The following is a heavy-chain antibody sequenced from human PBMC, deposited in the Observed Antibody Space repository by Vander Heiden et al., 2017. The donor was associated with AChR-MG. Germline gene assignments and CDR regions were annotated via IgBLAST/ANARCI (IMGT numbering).Heavy chain of an antibody. CDR2: IVPIFGTA. D-gene: IGHD2-21*02. J-gene: IGHJ4*02. Sequence: QPVQSGAVAKKPGPPLKVSCQASAGTCSSHAVSWVRQAPGRGLECMGGIVPIFGTANYAQKFPGRVTITADESASTAYMELGSLRSEDTAVYYCARGGSGDCNFGWGQGTLVTVSS. CDR1: AGTCSSHA. CDR3: ARGGSGDCNFG. V-gene: IGHV1-69*01.